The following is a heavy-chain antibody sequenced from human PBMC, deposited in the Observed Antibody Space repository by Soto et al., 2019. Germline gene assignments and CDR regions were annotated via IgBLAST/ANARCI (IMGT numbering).Heavy chain of an antibody. Sequence: PGGSLRLSCAASGFTFSIYAMTWVRQAPGKGLEWVSSISGSDATTYYADSVKGRFTISRDNSKNTLFLQMNSLRAEDTAVYYCARYYYVSGSNWFDPWGQGTLVTVSS. V-gene: IGHV3-23*01. CDR1: GFTFSIYA. D-gene: IGHD3-10*01. CDR2: ISGSDATT. CDR3: ARYYYVSGSNWFDP. J-gene: IGHJ5*02.